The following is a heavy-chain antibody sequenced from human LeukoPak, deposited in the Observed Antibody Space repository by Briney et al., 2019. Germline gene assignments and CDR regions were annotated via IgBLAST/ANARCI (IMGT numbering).Heavy chain of an antibody. CDR1: GYTFTGYY. CDR2: INPNSGGT. V-gene: IGHV1-2*02. D-gene: IGHD1-26*01. Sequence: ASVTVSFKASGYTFTGYYMHWVRQAPGQGLEWMGWINPNSGGTNYAQKFQGRVTMTRDTPISTAYMELSRLRSDDTAVYYCARDGSGSGANKEWFDPWGQGTLVTVSS. CDR3: ARDGSGSGANKEWFDP. J-gene: IGHJ5*02.